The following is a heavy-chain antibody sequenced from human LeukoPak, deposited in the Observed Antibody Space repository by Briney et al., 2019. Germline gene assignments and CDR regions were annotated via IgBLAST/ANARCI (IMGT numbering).Heavy chain of an antibody. CDR2: IHYSEGT. D-gene: IGHD4-17*01. J-gene: IGHJ3*01. Sequence: SETLSLTCSVSNSAISSYYWTWIRQPPGKGLEWIGYIHYSEGTNYNPSLKSRVTMSIDASNDQFSLKLTSVSAADTAVYFCARGNDFGNAFDFWGQGTLVTVSS. CDR1: NSAISSYY. CDR3: ARGNDFGNAFDF. V-gene: IGHV4-59*01.